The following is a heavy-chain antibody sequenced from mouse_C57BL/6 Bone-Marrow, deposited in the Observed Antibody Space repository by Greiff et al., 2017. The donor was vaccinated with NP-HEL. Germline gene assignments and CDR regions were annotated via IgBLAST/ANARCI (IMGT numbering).Heavy chain of an antibody. D-gene: IGHD2-14*01. CDR2: IDPTSGGT. V-gene: IGHV1-72*01. J-gene: IGHJ4*01. CDR1: GYTFTSYW. CDR3: ARENRGDYYAMDY. Sequence: QVQLQQPGAELVKPGASVKLSCKASGYTFTSYWMHWVKQRPGRGLEWIGRIDPTSGGTQYNEKFKSKAPLTVDQPSSTAYMQLSSLTSEDSAVYYCARENRGDYYAMDYWGQGTSVTVSS.